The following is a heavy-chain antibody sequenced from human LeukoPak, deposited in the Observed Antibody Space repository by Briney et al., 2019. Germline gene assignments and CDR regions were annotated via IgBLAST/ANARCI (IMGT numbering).Heavy chain of an antibody. Sequence: GGSLRLSCAASGFTFSSYAMHWVRQAPGKGLEWVAVISYDGSNKYYADSVKGRFTISRDNSKNTLYLQMNSLRAEDTAVYYCARDRISYTIFAFGLDYWGQGTLVTVSS. J-gene: IGHJ4*02. CDR1: GFTFSSYA. CDR2: ISYDGSNK. D-gene: IGHD3-9*01. CDR3: ARDRISYTIFAFGLDY. V-gene: IGHV3-30*04.